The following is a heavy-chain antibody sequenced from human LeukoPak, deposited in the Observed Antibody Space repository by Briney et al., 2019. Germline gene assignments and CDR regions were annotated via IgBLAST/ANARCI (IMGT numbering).Heavy chain of an antibody. CDR3: ARGTTVMVTY. D-gene: IGHD5-18*01. Sequence: ASVKVSCKASGYTFTSYAMHWVRQAPGQRLEWMGWVNPGNGNTQYSQKFQDRVTISRDTSASTAYMELSSLRSEGTAVYYCARGTTVMVTYWGQGTLVTVSS. V-gene: IGHV1-3*01. CDR2: VNPGNGNT. CDR1: GYTFTSYA. J-gene: IGHJ4*02.